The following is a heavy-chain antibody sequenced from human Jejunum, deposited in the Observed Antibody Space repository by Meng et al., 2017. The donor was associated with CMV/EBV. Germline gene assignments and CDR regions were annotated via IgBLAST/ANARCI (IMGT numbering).Heavy chain of an antibody. CDR1: DFTLNGAG. Sequence: CLASDFTLNGAGRNWVRQAPGKGLEWVGGVKSASAGGAADAAAPVKGRFTVSRDDSRKTVHLQMDNLKIEDTAVYYCTTGWDQYFDFWGQGALVTVSS. J-gene: IGHJ4*02. CDR3: TTGWDQYFDF. D-gene: IGHD1-26*01. V-gene: IGHV3-15*07. CDR2: VKSASAGGAA.